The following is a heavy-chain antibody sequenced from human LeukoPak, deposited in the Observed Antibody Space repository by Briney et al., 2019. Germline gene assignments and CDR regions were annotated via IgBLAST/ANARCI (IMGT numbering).Heavy chain of an antibody. CDR3: ARALLRYFDWSKLSFDY. Sequence: GASVKVSCKAPGGTFSSYAISWVRQAPGQGLEWMGGIIPIFGTANYAQKFQGRVTITADKSTSTAYMELSSLRSEDTAVYYCARALLRYFDWSKLSFDYWGQGTLVTVSS. CDR1: GGTFSSYA. D-gene: IGHD3-9*01. J-gene: IGHJ4*02. CDR2: IIPIFGTA. V-gene: IGHV1-69*06.